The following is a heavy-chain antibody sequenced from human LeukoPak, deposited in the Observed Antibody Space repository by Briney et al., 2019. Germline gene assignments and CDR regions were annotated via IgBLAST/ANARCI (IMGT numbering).Heavy chain of an antibody. Sequence: GGSLRLSCAASRFTFSSNWMHWVRQAPGKGLVWVSCINSDGSSTKYADSVKGRFTVSRDNARNTLYLQMNSLRVEDTAVYYCARAFGSLGLDPWGQGTPVTVSS. V-gene: IGHV3-74*03. CDR3: ARAFGSLGLDP. CDR2: INSDGSST. D-gene: IGHD2-15*01. J-gene: IGHJ5*02. CDR1: RFTFSSNW.